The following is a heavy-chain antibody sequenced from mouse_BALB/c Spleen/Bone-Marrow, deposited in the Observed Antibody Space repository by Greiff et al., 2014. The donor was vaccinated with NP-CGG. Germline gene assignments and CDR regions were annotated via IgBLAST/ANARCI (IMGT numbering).Heavy chain of an antibody. CDR2: ILPGSGTT. D-gene: IGHD2-4*01. CDR3: ARGLPIDF. CDR1: GYTFSNYW. Sequence: QVQLQQSGAELMKPGASVKISCKATGYTFSNYWIEWVKQRHGHGLEWIGEILPGSGTTNYNEKFDDKAAFTADTSSNTAHMQLSSLTSEVYAVYYCARGLPIDFWGQGTTLTVSS. J-gene: IGHJ2*01. V-gene: IGHV1-9*01.